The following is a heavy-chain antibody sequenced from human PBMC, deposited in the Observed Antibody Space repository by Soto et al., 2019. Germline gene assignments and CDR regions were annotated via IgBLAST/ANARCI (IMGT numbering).Heavy chain of an antibody. Sequence: QVQLVESGGGVVQPGRSLRLSCAASGFTFSSYGMHWVRQAPGKGLEWVAVISYDGSNKYYADSVKGRFTISRDNSKNTLYLQMNSLRAEDTAVYYCAKDSGTYYDFWSGYSDYWGQGTLVTVSS. CDR3: AKDSGTYYDFWSGYSDY. CDR2: ISYDGSNK. J-gene: IGHJ4*02. D-gene: IGHD3-3*01. V-gene: IGHV3-30*18. CDR1: GFTFSSYG.